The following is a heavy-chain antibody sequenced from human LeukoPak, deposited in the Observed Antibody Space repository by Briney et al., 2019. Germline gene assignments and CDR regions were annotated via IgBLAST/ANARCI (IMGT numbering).Heavy chain of an antibody. J-gene: IGHJ4*02. Sequence: GGSLRLSCAASGFTFSSYAMSWVRQAPGKGLEWVSAISGSGGSTYYADSVKGRFTIPRDNSKNTLYLQMNSLGAEDTAVYYCAKDQGYGYYFDYWGQGTLVTVSS. V-gene: IGHV3-23*01. CDR2: ISGSGGST. CDR3: AKDQGYGYYFDY. CDR1: GFTFSSYA. D-gene: IGHD5-18*01.